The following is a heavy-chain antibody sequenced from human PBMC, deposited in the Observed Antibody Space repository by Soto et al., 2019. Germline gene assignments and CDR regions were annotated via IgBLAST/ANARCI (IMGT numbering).Heavy chain of an antibody. CDR2: ISSSGSTI. Sequence: EVQLVESGGGLVQPGGSLRLSCAASGFTFSSYEMNWVRQAPGKGLEWVSYISSSGSTIYYADSVKGRFTISRDNAKNSLYLQTNSLRAEDTAVYYCASERGGSGSYPIDPLDYWGQGTLVTVSS. D-gene: IGHD3-10*01. V-gene: IGHV3-48*03. CDR1: GFTFSSYE. J-gene: IGHJ4*02. CDR3: ASERGGSGSYPIDPLDY.